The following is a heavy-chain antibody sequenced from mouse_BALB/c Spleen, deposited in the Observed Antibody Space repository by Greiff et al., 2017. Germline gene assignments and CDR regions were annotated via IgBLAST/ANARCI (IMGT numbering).Heavy chain of an antibody. V-gene: IGHV5-17*02. CDR2: ISSGSSTI. Sequence: EVQLQESGGGLVQPGGSRKLSCAASGFTFSSFGMHWVRQAPEKGLEWVAYISSGSSTIYYADTVKGRFTISRDNPKNTLFLQMTSLRSEDTAMYYCARGGREAWFAYWGQGTLVTVSA. D-gene: IGHD3-3*01. CDR1: GFTFSSFG. J-gene: IGHJ3*01. CDR3: ARGGREAWFAY.